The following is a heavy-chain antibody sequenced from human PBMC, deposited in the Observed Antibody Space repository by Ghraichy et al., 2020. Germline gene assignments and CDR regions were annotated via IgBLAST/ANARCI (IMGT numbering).Heavy chain of an antibody. J-gene: IGHJ4*02. CDR3: TTDHLTYGIPVAGTERFDY. CDR2: VKSKTHGGTT. D-gene: IGHD6-19*01. CDR1: GFTFSNAW. V-gene: IGHV3-15*01. Sequence: GGSLRLSCAASGFTFSNAWMSWVRQAPGKGLEWVGRVKSKTHGGTTDYAAPVKGRFSISRDDSKNTLYLQMDSLRAEDTAVYYCTTDHLTYGIPVAGTERFDYWGQGTLVTVSS.